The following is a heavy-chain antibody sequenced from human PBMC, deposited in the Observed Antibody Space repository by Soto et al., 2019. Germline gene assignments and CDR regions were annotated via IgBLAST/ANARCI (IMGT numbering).Heavy chain of an antibody. CDR1: GYIFTNHY. J-gene: IGHJ4*02. V-gene: IGHV1-46*01. Sequence: QVQLVQSGAEVKKHGASVKVSCKASGYIFTNHYIHWVRQAPGQGLEWMGIINPSGGSTNYLQKFHGRVTMTRDTSTSTVYMELSSLRSEDTAVYFCARADYYDSSGFYYDYWGQGTLVTVSS. D-gene: IGHD3-22*01. CDR3: ARADYYDSSGFYYDY. CDR2: INPSGGST.